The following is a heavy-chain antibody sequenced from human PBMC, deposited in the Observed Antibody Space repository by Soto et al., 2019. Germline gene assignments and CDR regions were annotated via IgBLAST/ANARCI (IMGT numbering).Heavy chain of an antibody. J-gene: IGHJ4*02. CDR1: GGTFSSYT. CDR3: ARTRYYDSSAYSDY. V-gene: IGHV1-18*01. D-gene: IGHD3-22*01. Sequence: ASVKVSCKASGGTFSSYTISWVRQAPGQGLEWMGWISAYNGNTNYAQKLQGRVTMTTDTSTSTAYMELRSLRSDDTAFYYCARTRYYDSSAYSDYWGQGTLVTVSS. CDR2: ISAYNGNT.